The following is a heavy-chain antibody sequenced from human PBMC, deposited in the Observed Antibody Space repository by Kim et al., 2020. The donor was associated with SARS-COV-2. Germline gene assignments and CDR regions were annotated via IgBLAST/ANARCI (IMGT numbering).Heavy chain of an antibody. D-gene: IGHD3-22*01. CDR3: VRDKGDSAYPIFTY. CDR1: GFTFSLYR. Sequence: GGSLRLSCAASGFTFSLYRMNWVRQAPGKGLEWIAYIGSSSTTTIYYADSVKGRFTISRDNAKNSLFLQMNSLTVEDTAVYYCVRDKGDSAYPIFTYWGHGTLVTVSS. J-gene: IGHJ4*01. V-gene: IGHV3-48*04. CDR2: IGSSSTTTI.